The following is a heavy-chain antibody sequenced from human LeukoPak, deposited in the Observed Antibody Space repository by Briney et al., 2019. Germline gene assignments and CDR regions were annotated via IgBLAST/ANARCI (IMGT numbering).Heavy chain of an antibody. CDR2: IYYSGST. V-gene: IGHV4-61*01. CDR1: GGSVSSGRYY. J-gene: IGHJ4*02. D-gene: IGHD1-26*01. Sequence: SETLSLTCTVSGGSVSSGRYYWSWIRQPPGNGLEWIGYIYYSGSTNYSPSLKSRVTISVDTSKNQFSLKQSSVTAADTAVYYCARVHGVATIDYWGQGTLVTVSS. CDR3: ARVHGVATIDY.